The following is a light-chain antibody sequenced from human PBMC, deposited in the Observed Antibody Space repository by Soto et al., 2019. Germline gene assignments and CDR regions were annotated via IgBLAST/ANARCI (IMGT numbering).Light chain of an antibody. CDR3: QSYDNSLSTFYV. J-gene: IGLJ1*01. CDR1: SSNVGAGSD. CDR2: GNN. Sequence: SVLTQPPSVSGAPGQRVTISCSGSSSNVGAGSDVHWYQQLPGRAPKLLIYGNNNRPSGVPDRFSGSRSGTSASLAITGLQPGDEADYYCQSYDNSLSTFYVFGTGTKVTVL. V-gene: IGLV1-40*01.